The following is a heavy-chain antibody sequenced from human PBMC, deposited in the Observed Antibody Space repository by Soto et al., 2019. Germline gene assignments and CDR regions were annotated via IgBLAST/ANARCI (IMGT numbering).Heavy chain of an antibody. CDR3: ARDTETLGPRANDALDI. D-gene: IGHD3-3*02. J-gene: IGHJ3*02. V-gene: IGHV1-3*01. CDR2: INAGSGNT. Sequence: EASVKVSCKATGYTFSAYTMNWVRQAPGQSLEWMGWINAGSGNTKYSQNFQGRVSITRDTSASTVYMELTGLTSEDTAVYYCARDTETLGPRANDALDIWGQGTMVTV. CDR1: GYTFSAYT.